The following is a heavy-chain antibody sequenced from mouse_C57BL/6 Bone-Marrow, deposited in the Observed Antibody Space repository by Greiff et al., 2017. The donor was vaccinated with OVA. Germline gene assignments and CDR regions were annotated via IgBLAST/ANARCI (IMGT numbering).Heavy chain of an antibody. J-gene: IGHJ4*01. CDR3: ARGPYGRYAMDY. CDR1: GYTFTDYY. Sequence: QVQLQQSGAELVRPGASVKLSCKASGYTFTDYYINWVKQRPGQGLEWIARIYPGSGNTYYNEKFKGKATLTAEKSSSTAYMQLSSLTSEDSAVYFCARGPYGRYAMDYWGQGTSVTVSS. CDR2: IYPGSGNT. D-gene: IGHD1-1*01. V-gene: IGHV1-76*01.